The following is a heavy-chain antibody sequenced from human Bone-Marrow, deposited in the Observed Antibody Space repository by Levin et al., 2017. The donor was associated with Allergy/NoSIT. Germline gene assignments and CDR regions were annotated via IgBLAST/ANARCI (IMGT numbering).Heavy chain of an antibody. J-gene: IGHJ4*02. CDR1: GYSFPNYW. CDR3: VRQLWGRTWRNAVTTFGLGF. D-gene: IGHD3-10*02. Sequence: GESLKISCEGSGYSFPNYWIGWVRQMPGKGLEWMGIIFPGDSDTRYSPSFQSQVTISADKSINTAYLQWNSLRASETAIYYCVRQLWGRTWRNAVTTFGLGFWGQGTLVTDSS. V-gene: IGHV5-51*01. CDR2: IFPGDSDT.